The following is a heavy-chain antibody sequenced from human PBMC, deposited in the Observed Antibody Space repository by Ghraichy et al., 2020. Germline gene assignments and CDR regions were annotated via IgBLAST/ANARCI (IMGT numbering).Heavy chain of an antibody. CDR1: GDSISGYR. CDR2: IHYNGNT. J-gene: IGHJ5*02. D-gene: IGHD6-19*01. V-gene: IGHV4-59*13. CDR3: ARDRGTSGWWGWLDP. Sequence: SETLSLTCSVSGDSISGYRWNWIRQPPGKGLEWIGHIHYNGNTNYNPSLTSRVTISIDTSKNDFSLKLTSVTAADTAVYYCARDRGTSGWWGWLDPWGQGTLVTVSS.